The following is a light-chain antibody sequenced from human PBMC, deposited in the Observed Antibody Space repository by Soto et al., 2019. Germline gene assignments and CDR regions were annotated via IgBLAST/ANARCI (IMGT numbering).Light chain of an antibody. CDR3: CSYAGSHTKYV. CDR2: DVT. J-gene: IGLJ1*01. V-gene: IGLV2-11*01. Sequence: QSVLTQPRSLSGSPGQSVTISCTGTISDVAGYRYVSWYQQHPGKAPKVIIYDVTQRPSGVPDRFSGSKSGNAASLTISGLQAEDEADYYCCSYAGSHTKYVFGTGTKVTVL. CDR1: ISDVAGYRY.